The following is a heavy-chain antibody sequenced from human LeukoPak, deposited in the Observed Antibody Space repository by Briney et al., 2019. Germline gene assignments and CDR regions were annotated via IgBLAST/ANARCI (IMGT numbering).Heavy chain of an antibody. Sequence: SETLSLTCTVSGGSISSSSYFWGWIRQPPGKGLDWIGSIYYSGSTYYNPSLKSRVTISVDTSKNQFSLKLSSVTAADTAVYYCARDYYDSSGPTIYFDYWGQGTLVTVSS. CDR3: ARDYYDSSGPTIYFDY. CDR2: IYYSGST. CDR1: GGSISSSSYF. V-gene: IGHV4-39*02. J-gene: IGHJ4*02. D-gene: IGHD3-22*01.